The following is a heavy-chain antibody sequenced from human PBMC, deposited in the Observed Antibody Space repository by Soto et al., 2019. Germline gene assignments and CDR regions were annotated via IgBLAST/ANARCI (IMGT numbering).Heavy chain of an antibody. CDR2: ISYDGSNK. V-gene: IGHV3-30-3*01. CDR1: GFSFSSYA. J-gene: IGHJ4*02. D-gene: IGHD1-20*01. CDR3: ARDVIPMSNWYPLGPGDY. Sequence: QVQLVESGGSVVQPGRSLRLSCAASGFSFSSYAMHWVRQAPGKGLEWVAVISYDGSNKYYADSVKGRFTISRDNSKNTLXLQRNSLRAEDTAVNYCARDVIPMSNWYPLGPGDYWGQGTLVTVSS.